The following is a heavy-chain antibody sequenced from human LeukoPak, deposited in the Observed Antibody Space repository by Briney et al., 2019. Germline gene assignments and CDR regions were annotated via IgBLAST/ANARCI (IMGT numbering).Heavy chain of an antibody. CDR1: GFTFSKSA. Sequence: GGSLRLSCAASGFTFSKSAMTWVRQAPGTGLEYVSAISGRGDFTYYADSVKGRYSISRGNSRNMLYLQMSSLRAEDTAVYYCAKREAEESGPIDYWGQGILVTVSS. V-gene: IGHV3-23*01. CDR3: AKREAEESGPIDY. CDR2: ISGRGDFT. D-gene: IGHD3-3*01. J-gene: IGHJ4*02.